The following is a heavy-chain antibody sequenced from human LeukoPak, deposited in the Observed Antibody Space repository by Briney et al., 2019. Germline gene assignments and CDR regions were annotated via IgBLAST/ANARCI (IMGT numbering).Heavy chain of an antibody. CDR3: AKGVSGAILAEYFQH. CDR2: IRYDGSNK. CDR1: GFTFSSYG. Sequence: GGSLRLSCAASGFTFSSYGMHWVRQAPGKGLEWVAFIRYDGSNKYYADSVKGRFTISRDNSKNTLYLQMNSLRAEDTAVYYCAKGVSGAILAEYFQHWGQGTLVTVSS. J-gene: IGHJ1*01. D-gene: IGHD5/OR15-5a*01. V-gene: IGHV3-30*02.